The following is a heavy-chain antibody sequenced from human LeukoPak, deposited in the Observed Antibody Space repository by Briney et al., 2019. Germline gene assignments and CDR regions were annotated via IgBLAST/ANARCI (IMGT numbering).Heavy chain of an antibody. D-gene: IGHD2-15*01. V-gene: IGHV4-59*01. J-gene: IGHJ6*02. CDR1: GGSINGYY. CDR2: VYYSGST. CDR3: ARDALYCSGGSCYDYYYYGMDV. Sequence: SESLSLTCTVSGGSINGYYWTWIRQPPGKGLEWLGYVYYSGSTKYNPSLKSRVTISVDTSKNQFSLKLSSVTAADTAVYYCARDALYCSGGSCYDYYYYGMDVWGQGTTVTVSS.